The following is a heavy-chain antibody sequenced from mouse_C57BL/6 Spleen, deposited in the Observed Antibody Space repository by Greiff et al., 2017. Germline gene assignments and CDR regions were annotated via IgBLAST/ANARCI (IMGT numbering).Heavy chain of an antibody. V-gene: IGHV3-6*01. CDR1: GYSITSGYY. J-gene: IGHJ2*01. CDR3: ARETNWVIDY. CDR2: ISYDGSN. D-gene: IGHD4-1*01. Sequence: EVQLQQSGPGLVKPSQSLSLTCSVTGYSITSGYYWNWIRQFPGNKLEWMGYISYDGSNNYNPSLKNRISITRDTSKNQFFLKLNSVTTEDTATXYCARETNWVIDYWGQGTTLTVSS.